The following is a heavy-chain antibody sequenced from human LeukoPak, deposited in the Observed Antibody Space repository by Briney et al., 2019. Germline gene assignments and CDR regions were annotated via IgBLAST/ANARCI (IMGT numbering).Heavy chain of an antibody. Sequence: GGSLRLSCAASGFTFSSYSMNWVRQAPGKGLEWVSSISSSSSYIYYADSVKGRFTISRDNAKNSLYLQMNSLRAEDTAVYYCARVDGYNRNFDYWGQGTLVTVSS. D-gene: IGHD5-24*01. V-gene: IGHV3-21*01. J-gene: IGHJ4*02. CDR1: GFTFSSYS. CDR2: ISSSSSYI. CDR3: ARVDGYNRNFDY.